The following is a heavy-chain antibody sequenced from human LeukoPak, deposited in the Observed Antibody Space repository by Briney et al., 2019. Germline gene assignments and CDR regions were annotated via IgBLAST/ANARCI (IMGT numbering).Heavy chain of an antibody. CDR3: ARESPNGSGSYWPNYFDY. Sequence: SQTLSLTCAISGDSVSSNSAAWNWIRQSPSRGLEWLGRTYYRSKWYNDYAVSVKSRITINPDTSKNQFSLQLNSVTPEDTAVYYCARESPNGSGSYWPNYFDYWGQGTLVTVSS. V-gene: IGHV6-1*01. CDR2: TYYRSKWYN. CDR1: GDSVSSNSAA. D-gene: IGHD3-10*01. J-gene: IGHJ4*02.